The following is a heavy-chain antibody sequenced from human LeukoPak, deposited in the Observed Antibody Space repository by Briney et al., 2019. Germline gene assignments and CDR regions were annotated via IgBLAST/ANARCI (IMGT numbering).Heavy chain of an antibody. D-gene: IGHD2-15*01. V-gene: IGHV3-23*01. CDR3: ARGCSGGSCFGDFDY. CDR2: ISGSGGST. Sequence: PGGSLRLSCAASGFTLSSYAMSWVRQAPGKGLEWVSAISGSGGSTYYADSVKGRFTISRDNSKNTLYLQMNSLRDEDTAVYYCARGCSGGSCFGDFDYWGQGTLGTVSS. J-gene: IGHJ4*02. CDR1: GFTLSSYA.